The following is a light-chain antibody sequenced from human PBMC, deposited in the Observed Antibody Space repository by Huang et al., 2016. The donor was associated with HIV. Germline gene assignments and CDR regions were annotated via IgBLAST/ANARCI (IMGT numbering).Light chain of an antibody. V-gene: IGKV2-28*01. Sequence: DIVMTQYPLSLPVTPGESASISCRSSQSLLHSYGYNYLDWYVQKPGQSPQLLIYLGSNRASGVPDRFSGSGSGTDFTLKISRVEAEDVGVYFCMQALQTPITFGQGTRLEIK. CDR3: MQALQTPIT. CDR1: QSLLHSYGYNY. CDR2: LGS. J-gene: IGKJ5*01.